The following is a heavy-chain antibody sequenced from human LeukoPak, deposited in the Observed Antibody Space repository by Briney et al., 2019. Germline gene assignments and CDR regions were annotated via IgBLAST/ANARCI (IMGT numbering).Heavy chain of an antibody. CDR3: ARDGLGSGYVHSYYYMDV. D-gene: IGHD3-22*01. CDR1: GDSISRHY. J-gene: IGHJ6*03. Sequence: PSETLSLTCIVSGDSISRHYWKWIRQPPGRGLEWIGYIYYSGSTNYNPSLKSRVTISVDTSKNQFSLKLSSVTAADTAVYYCARDGLGSGYVHSYYYMDVWGKGTTVTVSS. V-gene: IGHV4-59*11. CDR2: IYYSGST.